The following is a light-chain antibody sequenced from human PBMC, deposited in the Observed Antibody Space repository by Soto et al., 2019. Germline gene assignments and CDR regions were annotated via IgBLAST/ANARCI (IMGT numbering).Light chain of an antibody. V-gene: IGLV2-8*01. J-gene: IGLJ2*01. CDR2: GVD. CDR1: SSDVGGYNH. CDR3: SSYAGNTNVV. Sequence: QCALTQPPSASGSPGQSVTISCTGTSSDVGGYNHVSWYQQHPGKAPRLMIYGVDKRPSGVPDRFSGSKSGNTASLTVAGLQAEDEADYYCSSYAGNTNVVFGGGTKLTVL.